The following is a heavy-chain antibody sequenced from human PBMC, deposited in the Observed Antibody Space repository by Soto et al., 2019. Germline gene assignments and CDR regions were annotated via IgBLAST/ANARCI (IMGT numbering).Heavy chain of an antibody. J-gene: IGHJ4*02. CDR2: IYYSGST. D-gene: IGHD3-22*01. Sequence: QVQLQESGPGLVKPSQTLSLTCTVSGGSISSAGYYWSWIRQHPGKGLEWIGYIYYSGSTYYNPSVKSRVTKSLDTSRNQFSLKLISVTAADTAVYYCARGLEGYYYDSSGYYYIFDYWGQGTLVTVSS. CDR3: ARGLEGYYYDSSGYYYIFDY. V-gene: IGHV4-31*03. CDR1: GGSISSAGYY.